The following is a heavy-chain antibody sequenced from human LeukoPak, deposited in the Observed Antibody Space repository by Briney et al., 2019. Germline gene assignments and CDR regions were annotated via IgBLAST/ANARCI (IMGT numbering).Heavy chain of an antibody. CDR2: IYYSGST. Sequence: PSETLSLACTVSGGSISSSSYYWGWIRQPPGKGLEWIGSIYYSGSTYYNPSLKSRVTISVDTSKNQFSLKLSPVTAADTAVYYCARQRDVTVEPLDYWGQGTLVTVSS. CDR3: ARQRDVTVEPLDY. V-gene: IGHV4-39*01. J-gene: IGHJ4*02. D-gene: IGHD4-11*01. CDR1: GGSISSSSYY.